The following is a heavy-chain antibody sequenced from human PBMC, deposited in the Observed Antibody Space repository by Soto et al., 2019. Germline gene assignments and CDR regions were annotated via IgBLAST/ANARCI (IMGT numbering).Heavy chain of an antibody. CDR3: ARTTTPVTTYWYFDL. CDR2: ISAYNGNT. CDR1: GYAFTSYG. D-gene: IGHD4-17*01. Sequence: ASVKGSCKASGYAFTSYGGSWGLQAPGQGLEWMGWISAYNGNTNYAQKLQGRVTMTTDTSTSTAYMELRSLRSDDTAVYYCARTTTPVTTYWYFDLWGRGTLVTVSS. V-gene: IGHV1-18*01. J-gene: IGHJ2*01.